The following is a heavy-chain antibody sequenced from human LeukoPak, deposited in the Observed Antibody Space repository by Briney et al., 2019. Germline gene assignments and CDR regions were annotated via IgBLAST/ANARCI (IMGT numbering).Heavy chain of an antibody. CDR1: GYTFTGYH. CDR3: ARDYCSSTSCLFDY. V-gene: IGHV1-2*06. CDR2: INPDSGDT. D-gene: IGHD2-2*01. Sequence: ASVKVSCKASGYTFTGYHMHWVRQAPGQGLEWMGRINPDSGDTNYAQKFQGRVTMTRDTSISTAYMELSRLRSDGTAVYYCARDYCSSTSCLFDYWGQGTLVTVSS. J-gene: IGHJ4*02.